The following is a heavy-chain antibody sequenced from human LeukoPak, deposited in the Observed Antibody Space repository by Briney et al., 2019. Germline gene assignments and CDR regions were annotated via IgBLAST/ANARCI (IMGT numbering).Heavy chain of an antibody. CDR3: AKGITIFGVVYDAFDI. CDR1: GFTFSSYA. Sequence: GGSLRLSCAASGFTFSSYAMSWVRQAPGKGLEWVSAISGSGGSTYYADSVKGRFTISRDNSKNTLYLQMNSLRAEDTAVYYCAKGITIFGVVYDAFDIWGQGTMVTVSP. D-gene: IGHD3-3*01. V-gene: IGHV3-23*01. CDR2: ISGSGGST. J-gene: IGHJ3*02.